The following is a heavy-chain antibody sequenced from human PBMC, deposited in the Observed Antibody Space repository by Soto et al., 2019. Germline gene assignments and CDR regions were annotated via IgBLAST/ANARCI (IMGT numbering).Heavy chain of an antibody. V-gene: IGHV1-69*13. D-gene: IGHD5-18*01. CDR2: IIPIFGTA. J-gene: IGHJ4*02. Sequence: ASVKVSCEACGGSFSSYAISWVRQAPGQGLEWMGGIIPIFGTANYAQKFQGRVTITADESTSTAYMELSSLRSEDTAVYYCASWIQLWPQFDYWGQGTLVTVSS. CDR3: ASWIQLWPQFDY. CDR1: GGSFSSYA.